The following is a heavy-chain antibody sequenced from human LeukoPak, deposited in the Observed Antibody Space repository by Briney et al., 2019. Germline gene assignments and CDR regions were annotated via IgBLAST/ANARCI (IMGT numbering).Heavy chain of an antibody. CDR2: IHNSRGT. D-gene: IGHD4-23*01. CDR3: GKVGGNTNS. V-gene: IGHV4-30-4*01. J-gene: IGHJ4*02. Sequence: ASETLSLTCTVSGGSISSGDYYWSWIRQPPGKGLEWIGAIHNSRGTSYNPSLESRLTISVDPSENKFFLKMTSVTDADTATYYCGKVGGNTNSWGQGTLVTVSS. CDR1: GGSISSGDYY.